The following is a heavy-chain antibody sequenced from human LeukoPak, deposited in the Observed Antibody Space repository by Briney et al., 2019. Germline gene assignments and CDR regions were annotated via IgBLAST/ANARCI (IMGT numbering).Heavy chain of an antibody. CDR2: ARYDGHNT. CDR1: GFVFSNHG. CDR3: ATGSSDVAVLDY. V-gene: IGHV3-30*02. J-gene: IGHJ4*02. D-gene: IGHD2-21*01. Sequence: GGSLRLSCAASGFVFSNHGMHWVRQAPGKGLEWLGYARYDGHNTYPDSLKGRFTISRDNSGNTLFLEINSLRTEDTAVYYCATGSSDVAVLDYWGQGTLVTVSS.